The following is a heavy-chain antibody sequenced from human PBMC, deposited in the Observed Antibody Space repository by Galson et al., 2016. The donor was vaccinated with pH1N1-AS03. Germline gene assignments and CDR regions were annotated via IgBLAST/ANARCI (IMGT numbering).Heavy chain of an antibody. V-gene: IGHV3-30*09. J-gene: IGHJ6*02. CDR3: ARGRVFDDSYYGLDV. Sequence: SLRLSCATSGFDFSRSPMHWVRQAPGKGLEWVSVISFESSNKRYADSVEGRLVISRDNSNNMVYLQMNSLRSEDTAVYYCARGRVFDDSYYGLDVWGQGPRSSSP. CDR2: ISFESSNK. CDR1: GFDFSRSP. D-gene: IGHD3-10*02.